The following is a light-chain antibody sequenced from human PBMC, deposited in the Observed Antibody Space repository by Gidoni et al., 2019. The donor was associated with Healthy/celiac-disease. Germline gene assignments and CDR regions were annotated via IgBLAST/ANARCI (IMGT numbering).Light chain of an antibody. V-gene: IGKV3-20*01. J-gene: IGKJ3*01. Sequence: EIVLTQSPGTLSLPPGERATLSCRASQRVSSSYLAWYQQKPGQAPRLLIYGASSRATGIPDRFSGSGSGTDFTLTSSRLEPEDFAVYYCQQYGSSPLFTFGPGTKVDIK. CDR1: QRVSSSY. CDR3: QQYGSSPLFT. CDR2: GAS.